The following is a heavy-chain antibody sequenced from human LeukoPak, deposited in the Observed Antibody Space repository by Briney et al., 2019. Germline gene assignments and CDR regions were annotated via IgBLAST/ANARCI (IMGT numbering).Heavy chain of an antibody. D-gene: IGHD5-18*01. CDR2: IYPGDSDT. CDR3: ARRAAFRYSYGDFDY. V-gene: IGHV5-51*01. Sequence: PGESLKISCKGSGYSFTSYWIGWVRQMPGKGLGWMGIIYPGDSDTRYSPSFQGQVTISADKSISTAYLQWSSLKASDTAMYYCARRAAFRYSYGDFDYWGQGTLVTVSS. CDR1: GYSFTSYW. J-gene: IGHJ4*02.